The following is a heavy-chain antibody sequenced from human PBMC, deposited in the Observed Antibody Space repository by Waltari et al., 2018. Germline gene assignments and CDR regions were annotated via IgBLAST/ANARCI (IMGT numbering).Heavy chain of an antibody. CDR3: GRSYDFWSGYPLDY. Sequence: QVQLQESGPGLVKPSETLSLTCAVSGDSINNYYWNWIRQPPGKELEWIGYIAYNWRTNYNPSLKSRVTISVDTSKTQFSLKLTSVTAADTAVYYCGRSYDFWSGYPLDYWGPGSLVTVSS. D-gene: IGHD3-3*01. V-gene: IGHV4-59*01. J-gene: IGHJ4*02. CDR1: GDSINNYY. CDR2: IAYNWRT.